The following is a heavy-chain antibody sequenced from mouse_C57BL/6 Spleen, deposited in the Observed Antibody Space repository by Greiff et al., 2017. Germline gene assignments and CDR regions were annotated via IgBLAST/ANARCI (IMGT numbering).Heavy chain of an antibody. V-gene: IGHV1-15*01. Sequence: QVHVKQSGAELVRPGASVTLSCKASGYTLTDYEMHWVKQTPVHGLEWIGAIDPETGGTAYNQKFKGKAILTADKSSSTAYMELRSLTSEDSAVYYCTRSGKVITTVVDYFDYWGQGTTLTVSS. CDR2: IDPETGGT. CDR3: TRSGKVITTVVDYFDY. J-gene: IGHJ2*01. D-gene: IGHD1-1*01. CDR1: GYTLTDYE.